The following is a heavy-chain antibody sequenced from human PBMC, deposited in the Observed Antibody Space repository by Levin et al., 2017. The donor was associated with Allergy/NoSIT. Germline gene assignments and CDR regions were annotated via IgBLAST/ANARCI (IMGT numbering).Heavy chain of an antibody. CDR3: ARDRKNDFWSGYLRKGENYFDY. D-gene: IGHD3-3*01. V-gene: IGHV3-11*01. CDR2: ISSSGSTI. CDR1: GFTFSDYY. Sequence: GGSLRLSCAASGFTFSDYYMSWIRQAPGKGLEWVSYISSSGSTIYYADSVKGRFTISRDNAKNSLYLQMNSLRAEDTAVYYCARDRKNDFWSGYLRKGENYFDYWGQGTLVTVSS. J-gene: IGHJ4*02.